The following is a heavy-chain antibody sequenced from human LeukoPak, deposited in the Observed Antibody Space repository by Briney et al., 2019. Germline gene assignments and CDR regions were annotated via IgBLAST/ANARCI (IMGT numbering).Heavy chain of an antibody. V-gene: IGHV3-21*01. D-gene: IGHD3-10*01. CDR1: GFTFSSYS. Sequence: GGSLRLSCAASGFTFSSYSMNWVRQAPGKGLEWVSSISSSSSYIYYADSVKGRFTISRDNAKNSLYLQMNSLRAEETAVYYCTRITRGGLEAFDIWGQGTMVTVSS. J-gene: IGHJ3*02. CDR2: ISSSSSYI. CDR3: TRITRGGLEAFDI.